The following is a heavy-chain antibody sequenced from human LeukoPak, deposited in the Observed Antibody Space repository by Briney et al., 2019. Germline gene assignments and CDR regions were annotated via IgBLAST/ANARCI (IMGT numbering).Heavy chain of an antibody. CDR3: VRDQFYAFDV. V-gene: IGHV3-48*01. Sequence: GGSLRLSCAASGFTFTSYTMNWVRQAPGKGLEWISYIRTSGGVVSYTDSVRGRFTISTDSAKNPLYLQMNSLRGDDTAVYYCVRDQFYAFDVWGQGTMVTVSS. J-gene: IGHJ3*01. CDR2: IRTSGGVV. CDR1: GFTFTSYT.